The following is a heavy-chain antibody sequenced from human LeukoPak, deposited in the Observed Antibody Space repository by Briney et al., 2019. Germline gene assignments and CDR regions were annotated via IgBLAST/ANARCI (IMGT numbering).Heavy chain of an antibody. J-gene: IGHJ4*02. Sequence: SETLSLTCAVYGGSFSGYYWSWIRQPPGKGLDWIGEINQSGSTNYNPSLKSRVTISVDTSKNQFSLKLSSVTAADTAVYYCARGVAARAFDYWGQGTLVTVSS. CDR1: GGSFSGYY. CDR2: INQSGST. D-gene: IGHD6-6*01. CDR3: ARGVAARAFDY. V-gene: IGHV4-34*01.